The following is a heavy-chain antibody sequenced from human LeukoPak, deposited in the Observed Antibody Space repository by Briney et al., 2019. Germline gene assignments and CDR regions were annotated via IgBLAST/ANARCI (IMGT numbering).Heavy chain of an antibody. Sequence: ASVKVSCKVSGYTLTELSMHWVRQAPGKGLEWMGRFDPEDGETIYAQKFQGRVTMTADTSTDTVYMELSSLRSEDTAVYSCARGRYSSALGFDYWGQGTLVTVSS. CDR2: FDPEDGET. D-gene: IGHD6-19*01. CDR1: GYTLTELS. J-gene: IGHJ4*02. CDR3: ARGRYSSALGFDY. V-gene: IGHV1-24*01.